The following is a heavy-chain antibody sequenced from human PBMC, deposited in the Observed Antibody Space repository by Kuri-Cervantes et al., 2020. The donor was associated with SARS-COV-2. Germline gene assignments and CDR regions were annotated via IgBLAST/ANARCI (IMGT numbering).Heavy chain of an antibody. Sequence: ESLKISCAASGFTVSTNYMSWVRQAPGKGLEWVSIIYSGGTTYYADSVKGRFTISRDNSKNTVNLQMNSLRGEDTALYYCARAGYSTGWFPDWYFDLWGRGTLVTDSS. CDR2: IYSGGTT. V-gene: IGHV3-53*01. CDR3: ARAGYSTGWFPDWYFDL. CDR1: GFTVSTNY. J-gene: IGHJ2*01. D-gene: IGHD6-19*01.